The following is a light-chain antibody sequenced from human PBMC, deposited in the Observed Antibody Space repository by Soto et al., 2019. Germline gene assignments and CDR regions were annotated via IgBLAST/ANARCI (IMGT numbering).Light chain of an antibody. V-gene: IGLV2-14*03. CDR3: SSYTTSSTPVV. Sequence: QSVLTQPASVSGSPGQPITISCSGTSSDIGGYNYVSWYQHHPGKAPKLIIYDVINRPSGVSNRFSGSKPANTASLTISGLQAEDEADYFCSSYTTSSTPVVFGGGTKLTVL. J-gene: IGLJ2*01. CDR2: DVI. CDR1: SSDIGGYNY.